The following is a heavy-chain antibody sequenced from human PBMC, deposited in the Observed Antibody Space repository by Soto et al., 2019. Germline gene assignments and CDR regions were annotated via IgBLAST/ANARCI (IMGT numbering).Heavy chain of an antibody. CDR3: ARDRGYCRGGSCYEANWFDP. Sequence: QVQLVQSGAEVKKPGSSVKVSCKASGGTFSSYAISWVRQAPGQGLEWMGGIIPIFGTANYAQKFQGRVTITRDESTGTAYMELSSLRSEDTAVYYCARDRGYCRGGSCYEANWFDPWGQGTLVTVSS. V-gene: IGHV1-69*01. D-gene: IGHD2-15*01. J-gene: IGHJ5*02. CDR1: GGTFSSYA. CDR2: IIPIFGTA.